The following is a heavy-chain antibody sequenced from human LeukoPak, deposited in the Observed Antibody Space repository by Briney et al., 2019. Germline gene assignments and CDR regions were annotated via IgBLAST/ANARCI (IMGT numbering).Heavy chain of an antibody. CDR2: INWNSGSK. V-gene: IGHV3-9*01. J-gene: IGHJ4*02. Sequence: GGSLRLSCAASGFTFDDYAIHWVRQAPGKGLEWVSGINWNSGSKHYADSVKGRFTISRDNAKNSLYLQMNSLRAEDTALYYCATQGALWDYDSSGYYGYWGQGTLVTVSS. CDR3: ATQGALWDYDSSGYYGY. CDR1: GFTFDDYA. D-gene: IGHD3-22*01.